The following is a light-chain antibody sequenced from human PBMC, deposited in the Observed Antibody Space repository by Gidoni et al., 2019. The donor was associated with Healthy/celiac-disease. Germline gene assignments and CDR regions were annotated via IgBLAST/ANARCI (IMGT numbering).Light chain of an antibody. V-gene: IGKV3-11*01. Sequence: EIVLTQSPATLSLSPGERPTLSCRARQSVSSYLAWYQQKPGQAPRLLIYDASNRATGIPARFSGSGSGTDFTLTISSLEPEDFAVYYCQQRSNWPITFGPXTKVDIK. CDR1: QSVSSY. CDR3: QQRSNWPIT. J-gene: IGKJ3*01. CDR2: DAS.